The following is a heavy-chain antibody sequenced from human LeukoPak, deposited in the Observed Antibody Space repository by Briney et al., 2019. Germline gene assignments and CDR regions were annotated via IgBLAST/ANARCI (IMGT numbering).Heavy chain of an antibody. CDR3: ARVRGGYCSSTSCSLGFGAFDI. D-gene: IGHD2-2*01. V-gene: IGHV3-7*03. Sequence: GGSLRLSCAASGFTFSSYWMTWVRQTPGKGLEWVANIKQDGSEKDYVDSVKGRFTISRDNAKNSLYLQMNGLRAEDTAVYYCARVRGGYCSSTSCSLGFGAFDIWGQGTMVTVSS. CDR1: GFTFSSYW. CDR2: IKQDGSEK. J-gene: IGHJ3*02.